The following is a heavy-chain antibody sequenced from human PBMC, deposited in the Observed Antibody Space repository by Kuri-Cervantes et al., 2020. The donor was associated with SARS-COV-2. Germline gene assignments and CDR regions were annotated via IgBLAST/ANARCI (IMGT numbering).Heavy chain of an antibody. CDR2: IYYSGST. CDR3: ARVLRTASFDF. V-gene: IGHV4-39*01. D-gene: IGHD3-16*01. CDR1: GGSISSRNFY. J-gene: IGHJ4*02. Sequence: SETLSLTCSVPGGSISSRNFYWGWIRQPPGKGLEWIGNIYYSGSTYYSPSLKSRVTISMDTSKDQFSLKLSSVTAADTAVYYCARVLRTASFDFWGQGTLVTVSS.